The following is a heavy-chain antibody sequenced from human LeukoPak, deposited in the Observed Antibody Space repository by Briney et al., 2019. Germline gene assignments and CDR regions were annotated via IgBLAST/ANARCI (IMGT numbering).Heavy chain of an antibody. CDR1: GFTFSSYS. CDR2: ISSSSSYI. CDR3: ARDYYDSSGLTDY. Sequence: GGSLRLSCAASGFTFSSYSMNWVRQAPGKGLEWVSSISSSSSYIYYADSVKGRFTISRGNAKNSLYLQMNSLRAEDTAVYYCARDYYDSSGLTDYWGQGTLVTVSS. J-gene: IGHJ4*02. V-gene: IGHV3-21*01. D-gene: IGHD3-22*01.